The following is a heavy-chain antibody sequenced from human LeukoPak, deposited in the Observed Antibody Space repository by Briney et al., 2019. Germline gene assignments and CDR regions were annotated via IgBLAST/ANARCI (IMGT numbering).Heavy chain of an antibody. CDR2: IYYSGST. CDR3: ARATDYYYDSSGYRLGDAFDI. V-gene: IGHV4-61*08. Sequence: PSETLSLTCAVSGGSISSGGYSWGWIRQPPGKGLEWIGYIYYSGSTNYNPSLKSRVTISVDTSKNQFSLKLSSVTAADTAVYYCARATDYYYDSSGYRLGDAFDIWGQGTMVTVSS. CDR1: GGSISSGGYS. D-gene: IGHD3-22*01. J-gene: IGHJ3*02.